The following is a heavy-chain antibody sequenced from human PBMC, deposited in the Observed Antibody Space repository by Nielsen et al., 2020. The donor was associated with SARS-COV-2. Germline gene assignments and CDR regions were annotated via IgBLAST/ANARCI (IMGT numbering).Heavy chain of an antibody. V-gene: IGHV4-30-2*01. CDR1: GGSISSGGYS. CDR2: IYHSGRT. CDR3: ARGGRITFGGADDAFDI. Sequence: TLSLTCAVSGGSISSGGYSWSWIRQPPGKGLEWIGYIYHSGRTYYNPSLKSRVTISVDRSKNQFSLKLSSVTAADTAVYYCARGGRITFGGADDAFDIWGQGTVVTVSS. D-gene: IGHD3-16*01. J-gene: IGHJ3*02.